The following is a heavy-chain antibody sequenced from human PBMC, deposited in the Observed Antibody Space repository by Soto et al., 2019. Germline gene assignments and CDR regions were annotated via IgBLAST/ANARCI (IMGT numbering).Heavy chain of an antibody. CDR1: GFSLSTSGVG. D-gene: IGHD6-19*01. Sequence: QITLKESGPTLVKPTQTLTLTCTFSGFSLSTSGVGVGWIRQPPGKALEWLALIYWDDDKRYSPSLKSRLTITKDTSNNQVVLTMTNMDPVDTATYYCAQTSSGWYFLDYWGQGTLVTVSS. J-gene: IGHJ4*02. V-gene: IGHV2-5*02. CDR3: AQTSSGWYFLDY. CDR2: IYWDDDK.